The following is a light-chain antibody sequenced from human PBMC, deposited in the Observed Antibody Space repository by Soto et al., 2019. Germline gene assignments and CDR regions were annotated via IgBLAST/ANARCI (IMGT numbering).Light chain of an antibody. CDR2: DAS. Sequence: DIQMTQSPSSVSASVGDRVTITCRASQGISGWLAWYQQKPGKAPKLLIYDASNLETGVPSRFSGSGYGTDFTFTISSLQPEDFATYYCQQANNFPWTFGQGTKEE. V-gene: IGKV1-12*02. J-gene: IGKJ1*01. CDR1: QGISGW. CDR3: QQANNFPWT.